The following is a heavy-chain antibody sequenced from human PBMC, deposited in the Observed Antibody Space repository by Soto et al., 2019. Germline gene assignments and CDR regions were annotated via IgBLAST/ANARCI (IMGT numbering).Heavy chain of an antibody. V-gene: IGHV3-15*07. D-gene: IGHD3-3*01. Sequence: EVQLVESGGGLVKPGGSLRLSCAASGFTFSNAWMNWVRQAPGKGLAWVGRIKSKTDGGTTDYAAPVKGRLTISRDDLKNTLYLQMNSLKTEVTALYYCTTATLPFWPAAFDIWGQGTMVTVPS. CDR2: IKSKTDGGTT. CDR3: TTATLPFWPAAFDI. CDR1: GFTFSNAW. J-gene: IGHJ3*02.